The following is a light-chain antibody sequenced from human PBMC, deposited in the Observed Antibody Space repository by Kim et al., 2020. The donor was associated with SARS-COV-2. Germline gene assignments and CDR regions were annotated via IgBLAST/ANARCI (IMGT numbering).Light chain of an antibody. V-gene: IGKV3-15*01. J-gene: IGKJ1*01. Sequence: GETAPRSCRASPSVSRKVAWYQQKPCPAPRLLIYDASTRATGIPARFSGSGSGTDFTLTISSLQSEDLAVYHCQQYDDWPPWTFGQGTKVDIK. CDR2: DAS. CDR3: QQYDDWPPWT. CDR1: PSVSRK.